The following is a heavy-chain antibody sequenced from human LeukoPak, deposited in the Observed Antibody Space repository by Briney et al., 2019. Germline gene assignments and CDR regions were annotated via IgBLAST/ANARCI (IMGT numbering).Heavy chain of an antibody. J-gene: IGHJ6*02. Sequence: GGSLRLSCAASGFTFSSYTMHWVCQAPGKGLVWVAVISYHGNNKYYADSVKGRFTISRDNSENTLYLQMNSLRAEDTAVYYCVRDKGCSGGSCYSASYYYGMDVWGQGTTVTVSS. CDR2: ISYHGNNK. D-gene: IGHD2-15*01. V-gene: IGHV3-30-3*01. CDR3: VRDKGCSGGSCYSASYYYGMDV. CDR1: GFTFSSYT.